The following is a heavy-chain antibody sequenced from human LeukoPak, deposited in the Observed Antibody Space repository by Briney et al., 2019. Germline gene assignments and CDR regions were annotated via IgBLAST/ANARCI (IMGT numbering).Heavy chain of an antibody. D-gene: IGHD2-15*01. CDR3: ARGQYCSGGSCYLYYFDY. CDR1: GGSISSSSYY. Sequence: SETLSLTCTVSGGSISSSSYYWGWIRQPPGKGLEWIGSIYYSGSTYYNPSLKSRVTISVDTSKSQFSLKLSSVTAADTAVYYCARGQYCSGGSCYLYYFDYWGQGTLVTVSS. CDR2: IYYSGST. V-gene: IGHV4-39*01. J-gene: IGHJ4*02.